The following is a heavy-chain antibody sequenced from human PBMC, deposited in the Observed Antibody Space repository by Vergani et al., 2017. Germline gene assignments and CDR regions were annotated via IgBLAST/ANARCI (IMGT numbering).Heavy chain of an antibody. J-gene: IGHJ4*02. D-gene: IGHD6-13*01. CDR1: GVSVTDYN. CDR2: LSTTGGA. V-gene: IGHV4-59*02. CDR3: AGDTHSWQRADR. Sequence: QAQLQESGPGLVKPSETLSLTCHVFGVSVTDYNCNWIRQAPGNGLEWIGSLSTTGGATHASHNPSLKSRVSISVDTSKSQFSLRRTSVTAADSAIYYCAGDTHSWQRADRWGQGLLVSVSS.